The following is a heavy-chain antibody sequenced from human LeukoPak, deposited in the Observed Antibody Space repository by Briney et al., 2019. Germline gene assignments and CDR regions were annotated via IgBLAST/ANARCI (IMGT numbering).Heavy chain of an antibody. Sequence: ASVKVSCKASGYTFTSYYMHWVRQAPGQGLEWMGIINPSGGSTSYAQKFQGRVTMTRDTSTSTVHMELSSLRSEDTAVYYFARDGGRDVWGPSHYYMEVWGKGTTVTVPS. CDR3: ARDGGRDVWGPSHYYMEV. CDR2: INPSGGST. D-gene: IGHD3-16*01. CDR1: GYTFTSYY. V-gene: IGHV1-46*01. J-gene: IGHJ6*03.